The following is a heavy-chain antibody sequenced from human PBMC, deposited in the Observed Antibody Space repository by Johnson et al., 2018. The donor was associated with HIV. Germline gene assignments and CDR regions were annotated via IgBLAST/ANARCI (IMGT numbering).Heavy chain of an antibody. D-gene: IGHD1-14*01. CDR2: INQDGSEK. J-gene: IGHJ3*02. V-gene: IGHV3-7*05. CDR1: SFSHYW. Sequence: SFSHYWMSWVRQAPGKGLEWVANINQDGSEKYYVDSVKGRFTISRDNAKNSLYLQMIILRAEDTAIYYCARKGDAFDIWGQGTMVTVSS. CDR3: ARKGDAFDI.